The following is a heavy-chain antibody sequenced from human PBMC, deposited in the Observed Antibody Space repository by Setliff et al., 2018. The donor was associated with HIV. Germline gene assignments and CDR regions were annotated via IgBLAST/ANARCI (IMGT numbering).Heavy chain of an antibody. CDR3: ALKPRIFVAGTRYFDF. J-gene: IGHJ4*02. CDR1: GFSLSSIGVG. V-gene: IGHV2-5*02. CDR2: IYWDDDP. Sequence: GSGPTLVNPTQTLTLTCTFSGFSLSSIGVGVGWIRQPPGKALEWLALIYWDDDPRYNSSLKNRLTITKDTAKNQVVLTMTVMHPVDTSTYSCALKPRIFVAGTRYFDFWGQGTLVTVS. D-gene: IGHD2-15*01.